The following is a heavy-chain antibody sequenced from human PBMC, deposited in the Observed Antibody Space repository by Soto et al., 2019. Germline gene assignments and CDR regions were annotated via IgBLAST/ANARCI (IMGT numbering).Heavy chain of an antibody. Sequence: GGSLRLSCATSGFTFSSYSMNLVRPAPGKGLEWVSSISSSSYIYYADSVKGRFTISRDNAKNSLYLQMNSLRAEDTAVYYCARDEVVPAAYSMDVWGKGTTVTVSS. CDR1: GFTFSSYS. CDR3: ARDEVVPAAYSMDV. J-gene: IGHJ6*03. V-gene: IGHV3-21*01. CDR2: ISSSSYI. D-gene: IGHD2-2*01.